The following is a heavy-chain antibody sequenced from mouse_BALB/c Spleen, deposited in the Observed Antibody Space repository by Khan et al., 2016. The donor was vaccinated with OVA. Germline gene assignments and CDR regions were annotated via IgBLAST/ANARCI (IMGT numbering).Heavy chain of an antibody. Sequence: EVELVESGGGLVKPGGSLKLSCAASGFTFSTYAMSWVRQTPEKRLEWVATISSDGDYTYYPDNVKGRFTISRDNAKNTLYLQMSSLRSEDTAMYYCARYAYGSFAYWGQGTPVTVSA. V-gene: IGHV5-9-3*01. CDR1: GFTFSTYA. J-gene: IGHJ3*01. D-gene: IGHD2-1*01. CDR2: ISSDGDYT. CDR3: ARYAYGSFAY.